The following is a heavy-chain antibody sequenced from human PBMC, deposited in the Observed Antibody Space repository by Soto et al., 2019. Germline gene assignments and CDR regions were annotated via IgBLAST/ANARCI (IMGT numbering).Heavy chain of an antibody. CDR1: GVTFSSYW. CDR2: INSDGSST. V-gene: IGHV3-74*01. D-gene: IGHD6-19*01. Sequence: GGSLILSCADSGVTFSSYWMHWVRQAPGKGLVWVSRINSDGSSTSYADSVKGRFTISRDNAKNTLYLQMNSLRAEDTAVYYCARDSSGWYWGYAFDIWGQGTMVTV. J-gene: IGHJ3*02. CDR3: ARDSSGWYWGYAFDI.